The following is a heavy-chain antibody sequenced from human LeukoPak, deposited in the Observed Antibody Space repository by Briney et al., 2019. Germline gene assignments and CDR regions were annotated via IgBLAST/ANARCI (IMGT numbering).Heavy chain of an antibody. CDR1: GFTFSNYE. CDR2: ISSSGSTT. D-gene: IGHD3-9*01. J-gene: IGHJ4*02. CDR3: ARDTLNGPFVISLDY. V-gene: IGHV3-48*03. Sequence: PGGSLRLSCAASGFTFSNYEMNWVRQAPGKGLEWVSYISSSGSTTYYADSVKGRFTISRDNAKNSLYPQMNSLRAEDTAVYYCARDTLNGPFVISLDYWGQGALVTVSS.